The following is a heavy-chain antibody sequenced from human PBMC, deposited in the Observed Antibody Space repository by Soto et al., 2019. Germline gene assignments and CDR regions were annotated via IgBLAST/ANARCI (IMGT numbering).Heavy chain of an antibody. Sequence: QVQLQQWGAGLLKPSETLSLTCAVYGGSFSGYYWSWIRQPPGKGLEWIGEINHSGSTNYNPSLKSRVTISVDTSKNQFSLKLRSVTAADTAVYYCARRSNDILTGYYTWDYWGQGTLVTVSS. D-gene: IGHD3-9*01. CDR2: INHSGST. CDR3: ARRSNDILTGYYTWDY. CDR1: GGSFSGYY. J-gene: IGHJ4*02. V-gene: IGHV4-34*01.